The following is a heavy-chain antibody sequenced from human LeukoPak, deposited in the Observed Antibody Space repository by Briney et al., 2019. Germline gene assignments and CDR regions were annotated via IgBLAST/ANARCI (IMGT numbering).Heavy chain of an antibody. CDR1: GFTFSSHE. Sequence: SGGSLRLSCAASGFTFSSHEMNWVRQAPGKGLEWLSYISASGSTVSYADSVKGRFTISRDDAKNSLYLQINSLSVEDTAVYYCARGFNPNYWGQGTLVTVSS. CDR3: ARGFNPNY. CDR2: ISASGSTV. J-gene: IGHJ4*02. D-gene: IGHD3-10*01. V-gene: IGHV3-48*03.